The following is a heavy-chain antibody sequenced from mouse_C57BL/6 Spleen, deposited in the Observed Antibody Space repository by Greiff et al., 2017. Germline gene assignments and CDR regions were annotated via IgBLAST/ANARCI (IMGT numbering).Heavy chain of an antibody. CDR1: GFTFSDYY. CDR3: ARRSNSYFDY. Sequence: EVKLVESGGGLVQPGGSLKLSCAASGFTFSDYYMYWVRQTPEKRLEWVAYISNGGGSTYYPDTVKGRFTISRENAKNTLYLQMSRLKSEDTAMYYCARRSNSYFDYWGKGTTRTVSS. D-gene: IGHD2-5*01. CDR2: ISNGGGST. V-gene: IGHV5-12*01. J-gene: IGHJ2*01.